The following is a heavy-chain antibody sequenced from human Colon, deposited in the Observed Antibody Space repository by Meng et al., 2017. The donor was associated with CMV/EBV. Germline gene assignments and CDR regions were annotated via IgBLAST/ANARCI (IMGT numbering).Heavy chain of an antibody. CDR3: ARDRRDGYNEYYFDY. Sequence: ASGYTFTSYYMHWVRQAPGQGLEWMGIINPSGGSTSYAQKFQGRVTMTRDTSTSTVYMELSSLRSEDTAVYYCARDRRDGYNEYYFDYWGQGTLAPSPQ. J-gene: IGHJ4*02. CDR1: GYTFTSYY. CDR2: INPSGGST. V-gene: IGHV1-46*01. D-gene: IGHD5-24*01.